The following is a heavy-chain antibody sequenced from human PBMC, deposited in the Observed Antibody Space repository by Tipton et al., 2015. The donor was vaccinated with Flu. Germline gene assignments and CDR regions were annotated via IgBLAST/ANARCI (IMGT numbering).Heavy chain of an antibody. J-gene: IGHJ4*02. CDR3: AKVIPEIVSGLDY. CDR2: ITGSSRTT. CDR1: GFTFSRYA. D-gene: IGHD5/OR15-5a*01. V-gene: IGHV3-23*01. Sequence: LSLTCAASGFTFSRYAMTWVRQPPGKGLEWVSGITGSSRTTYYADSVKGRFTVSRDYSENTLFLQMNSLRAEDTAVYYCAKVIPEIVSGLDYWGQGTLVTVSS.